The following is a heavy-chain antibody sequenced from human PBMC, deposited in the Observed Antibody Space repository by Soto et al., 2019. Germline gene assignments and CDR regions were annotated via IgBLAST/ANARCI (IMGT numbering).Heavy chain of an antibody. CDR3: ARGRGTNYGADY. Sequence: EVQLLESGGGLVQPGGSLRLSCAASGFTFSSYAMSWVRQAPGKGLEWVSAISGSGTTIYYADSVKGRFTVSRDNAKNSLYVQMNSLRAEDTAVYHCARGRGTNYGADYWGQGTLVTVSS. CDR1: GFTFSSYA. D-gene: IGHD2-8*01. CDR2: ISGSGTTI. V-gene: IGHV3-23*01. J-gene: IGHJ4*02.